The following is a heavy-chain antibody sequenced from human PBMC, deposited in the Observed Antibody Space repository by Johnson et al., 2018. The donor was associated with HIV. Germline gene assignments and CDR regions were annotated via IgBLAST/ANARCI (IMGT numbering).Heavy chain of an antibody. Sequence: VQLVESGGGLVQSGGSLRLSCVASGFTVSSNYMSWVRQAPGKGLEWVSVIYSGGRTYYADSVKGRFTISRDNSKNTLYLQMNSLKAEDTAVYYCVSSGCQRCAFDIWGQGTMVTVSS. J-gene: IGHJ3*02. CDR1: GFTVSSNY. CDR2: IYSGGRT. D-gene: IGHD6-19*01. V-gene: IGHV3-66*01. CDR3: VSSGCQRCAFDI.